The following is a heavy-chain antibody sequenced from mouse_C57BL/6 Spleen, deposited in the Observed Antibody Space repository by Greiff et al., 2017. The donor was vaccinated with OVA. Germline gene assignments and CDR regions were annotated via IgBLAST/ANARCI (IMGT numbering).Heavy chain of an antibody. CDR1: GYTFTSYW. CDR2: INPSNGGT. Sequence: QVQLQQPGTELVKPGASVKLSCKASGYTFTSYWMHWVKQRPGQGLEWIGNINPSNGGTNYNEKFKSKATLTVDKSSSTAYMQLSSLTSEDSAVYYCARPIRGTVVATDAWFAYWGQGTLVTVSA. D-gene: IGHD1-1*01. J-gene: IGHJ3*01. CDR3: ARPIRGTVVATDAWFAY. V-gene: IGHV1-53*01.